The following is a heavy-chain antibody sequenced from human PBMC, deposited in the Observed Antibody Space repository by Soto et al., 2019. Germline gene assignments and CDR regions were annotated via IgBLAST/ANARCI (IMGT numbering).Heavy chain of an antibody. CDR1: GASIRGVGNY. Sequence: QVQLQESGPRLLKPSQTLSLTCTVSGASIRGVGNYWGWIRQHPGKGLEWIGYIYDSGATYYNPSLKTRXXIXVXXSENQFSLNLSSVTAADTAVYYCARADNRGYFFPYWGQGTLVTVSS. D-gene: IGHD3-22*01. CDR2: IYDSGAT. CDR3: ARADNRGYFFPY. J-gene: IGHJ4*02. V-gene: IGHV4-31*03.